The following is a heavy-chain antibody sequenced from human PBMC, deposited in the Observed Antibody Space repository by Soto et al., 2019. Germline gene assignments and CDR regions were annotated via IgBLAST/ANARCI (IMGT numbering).Heavy chain of an antibody. Sequence: ASVKVSCKASGYTFTSYGISWVRQAPGQGLEWMGWISAYNGNTNYAQKLQGRVTMTTDTSTSTAYMELSSLRSEDTAVYYCARGGVDYDFWSGPNYFNYWGQGTLVTVSS. CDR3: ARGGVDYDFWSGPNYFNY. CDR2: ISAYNGNT. J-gene: IGHJ4*02. D-gene: IGHD3-3*01. CDR1: GYTFTSYG. V-gene: IGHV1-18*01.